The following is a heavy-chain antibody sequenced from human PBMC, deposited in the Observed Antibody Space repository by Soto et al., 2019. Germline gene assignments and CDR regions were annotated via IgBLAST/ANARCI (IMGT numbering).Heavy chain of an antibody. D-gene: IGHD3-3*01. CDR1: GFTFSSYS. CDR3: ARDLYYDFWSGYYETYYFDY. CDR2: ISSSSSTI. V-gene: IGHV3-48*02. Sequence: GSLRLSCAAPGFTFSSYSMNWVRQAPGKGLEWVSYISSSSSTIYYADSVKGRFTISRDNAKNSLYLQMNSLRDEDTAVYYCARDLYYDFWSGYYETYYFDYWGQGTLVTVSS. J-gene: IGHJ4*02.